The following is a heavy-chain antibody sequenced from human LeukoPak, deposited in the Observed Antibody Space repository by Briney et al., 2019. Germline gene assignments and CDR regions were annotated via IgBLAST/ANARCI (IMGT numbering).Heavy chain of an antibody. J-gene: IGHJ6*03. CDR2: IYYSGST. D-gene: IGHD5-18*01. CDR3: ARTTEGGYTYGYFYYYYMDV. V-gene: IGHV4-39*07. CDR1: GGSISSSSYY. Sequence: PSETLSLTCTVSGGSISSSSYYWGWIRQPPGKGLEWIGSIYYSGSTYYNPSLKSRVTISVDTSKNQFSLKLTSVTAADTAVYYCARTTEGGYTYGYFYYYYMDVWGKGTTVTISS.